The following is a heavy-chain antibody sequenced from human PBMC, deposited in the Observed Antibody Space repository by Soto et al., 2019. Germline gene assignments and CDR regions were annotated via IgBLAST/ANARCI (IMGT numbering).Heavy chain of an antibody. Sequence: GGSLRLSCAASGFTFSSYAMSWVRQAPGKGLEWVSAISGSGGSTYYADSVKGRFTISRDNPKNTLYLQMNSLRAEDTAVYYCAKGSDTAMVNGYYFDYWGQGTLVTVSS. V-gene: IGHV3-23*01. CDR2: ISGSGGST. CDR1: GFTFSSYA. CDR3: AKGSDTAMVNGYYFDY. D-gene: IGHD5-18*01. J-gene: IGHJ4*02.